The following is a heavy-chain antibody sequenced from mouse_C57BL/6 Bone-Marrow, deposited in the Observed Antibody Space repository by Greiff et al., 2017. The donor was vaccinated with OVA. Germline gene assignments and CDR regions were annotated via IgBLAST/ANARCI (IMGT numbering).Heavy chain of an antibody. J-gene: IGHJ4*01. V-gene: IGHV1-82*01. D-gene: IGHD1-1*01. CDR1: GYAFSSSW. CDR3: ERPRYGYAMDY. Sequence: VQLQQSGPELVKPGASVKISCKASGYAFSSSWMNWVKQRPGKGLEWIGRIYPGDGDTNYNGKFKGKATLTADKSSSTAYMQLSSLTSEDSAVYFYERPRYGYAMDYWGQGTSVTVSS. CDR2: IYPGDGDT.